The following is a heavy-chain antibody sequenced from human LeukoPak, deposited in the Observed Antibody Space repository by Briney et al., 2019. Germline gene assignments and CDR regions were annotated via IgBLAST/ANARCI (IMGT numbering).Heavy chain of an antibody. CDR2: ISGSGGST. CDR1: GFTFSSYA. J-gene: IGHJ4*02. CDR3: AKDQVVLMVYAIGSDY. D-gene: IGHD2-8*01. Sequence: GGSLRLSCAASGFTFSSYAMSWIRQAPGKGLEWVSAISGSGGSTYYADSVKGRFTISRDNSKNTLYLQMNSLRAEDTAVYYCAKDQVVLMVYAIGSDYWGQGTLVTVSS. V-gene: IGHV3-23*01.